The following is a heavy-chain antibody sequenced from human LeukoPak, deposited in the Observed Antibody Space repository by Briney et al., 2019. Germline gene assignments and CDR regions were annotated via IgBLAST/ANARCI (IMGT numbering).Heavy chain of an antibody. CDR1: GYTFTGYY. D-gene: IGHD5-12*01. CDR3: ALTGGYSGRMDV. Sequence: ASVKVSCKATGYTFTGYYMHWVRQAPGQGLEWMGWINPNSGGTNYAQKFQGRVTMTRDTSISTAYMELSRLRSDDTAVYYCALTGGYSGRMDVWGKGTTVTISS. J-gene: IGHJ6*04. V-gene: IGHV1-2*02. CDR2: INPNSGGT.